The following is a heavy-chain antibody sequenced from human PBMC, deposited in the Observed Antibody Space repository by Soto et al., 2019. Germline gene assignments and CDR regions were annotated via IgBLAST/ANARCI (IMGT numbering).Heavy chain of an antibody. CDR1: GGSISSYY. Sequence: QVQLQESGPGLVKPSETLSLTCTDSGGSISSYYWSWIRQPPGKGLEWIGYIYYSGSTNYSPSLKSRFTISVDTSKNQFSLKLSSVTAADTAVYYCARQVVLWFGAMDVWGQGTTVTVSS. D-gene: IGHD3-10*01. CDR3: ARQVVLWFGAMDV. J-gene: IGHJ6*02. CDR2: IYYSGST. V-gene: IGHV4-59*08.